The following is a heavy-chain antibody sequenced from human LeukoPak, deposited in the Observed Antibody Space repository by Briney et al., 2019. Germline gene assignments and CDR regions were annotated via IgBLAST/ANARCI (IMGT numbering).Heavy chain of an antibody. J-gene: IGHJ4*02. D-gene: IGHD3-22*01. V-gene: IGHV1-2*02. CDR3: AADTSGYYYTKFDY. Sequence: GASVEVSCKASGYTFTGYYMHWVRQAPGQGLEWMGWIYPNSGGTNYAQKFQGRVTMTRDTSISTAYMELSRLRSDDTAVFYCAADTSGYYYTKFDYWGQGTLVTVSS. CDR1: GYTFTGYY. CDR2: IYPNSGGT.